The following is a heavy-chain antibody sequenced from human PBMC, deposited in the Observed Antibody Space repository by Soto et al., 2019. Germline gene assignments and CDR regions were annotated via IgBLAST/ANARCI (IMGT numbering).Heavy chain of an antibody. CDR1: GFTFGDWY. J-gene: IGHJ6*02. CDR3: ARGHYGLDV. Sequence: LRLSCAASGFTFGDWYMICVRQAPGKGLEWVSYISPTSSETDYADSVKGRFTISRDNGRNSVYLQMNSLSAEDTAVYYCARGHYGLDVWGQGTTVTVSS. V-gene: IGHV3-11*06. CDR2: ISPTSSET.